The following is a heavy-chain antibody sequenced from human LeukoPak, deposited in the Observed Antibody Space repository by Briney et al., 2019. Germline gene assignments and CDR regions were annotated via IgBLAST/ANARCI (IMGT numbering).Heavy chain of an antibody. CDR3: ARGKGWNLYYFDY. Sequence: PSETLSLTCAVYGGSFSGYYWSWIRQPPGKGLEWIGEINHSGSTNYNPSLKSRVTISVDTFKNQFSLKLSSVTAADTAVYYCARGKGWNLYYFDYWGQGTLVTASS. CDR1: GGSFSGYY. CDR2: INHSGST. J-gene: IGHJ4*02. V-gene: IGHV4-34*01. D-gene: IGHD1-1*01.